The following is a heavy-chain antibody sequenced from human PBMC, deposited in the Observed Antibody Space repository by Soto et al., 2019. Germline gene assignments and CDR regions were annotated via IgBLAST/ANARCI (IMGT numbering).Heavy chain of an antibody. V-gene: IGHV4-34*01. CDR2: INHSGST. D-gene: IGHD3-22*01. CDR1: GGSFSGYY. J-gene: IGHJ4*02. Sequence: QVQLQQWGAGLLKPSETLSLTCAVYGGSFSGYYWSWIRQPPGKGLEWIGEINHSGSTNYNPSLKRRVTISVDTSKNQFSLKLSSVTAADTAVYYCETYYYDSSGYFFDYWGQGTLVTVSS. CDR3: ETYYYDSSGYFFDY.